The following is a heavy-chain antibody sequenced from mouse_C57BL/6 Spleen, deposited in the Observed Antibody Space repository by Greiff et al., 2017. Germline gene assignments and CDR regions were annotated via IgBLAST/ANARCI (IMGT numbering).Heavy chain of an antibody. D-gene: IGHD2-4*01. CDR1: GYTFTDHT. CDR2: IYPRDGST. Sequence: VQRVESDAELVKPGASVKISCKVSGYTFTDHTIHWMKQRPEQGLEWIGYIYPRDGSTKYNEKFKGKATLTADKSSSTAYMQLNSLTSEDSAVYFCAREGGYEYDVLFAYWGQGTLGTVSA. V-gene: IGHV1-78*01. J-gene: IGHJ3*01. CDR3: AREGGYEYDVLFAY.